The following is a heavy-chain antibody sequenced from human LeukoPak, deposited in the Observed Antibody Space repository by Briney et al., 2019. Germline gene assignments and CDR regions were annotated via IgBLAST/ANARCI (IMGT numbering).Heavy chain of an antibody. CDR1: GYTFTSYA. CDR3: ARSSYRGSYYSDS. CDR2: ISAYNGDT. D-gene: IGHD1-26*01. Sequence: ASVKVSCKASGYTFTSYAISWVRQAPGQGLEWMGWISAYNGDTNYAQTLQGRVTMTTDTSTSTAYMELRSLRSDDTALYYCARSSYRGSYYSDSWGQGTLVTVSS. J-gene: IGHJ4*02. V-gene: IGHV1-18*01.